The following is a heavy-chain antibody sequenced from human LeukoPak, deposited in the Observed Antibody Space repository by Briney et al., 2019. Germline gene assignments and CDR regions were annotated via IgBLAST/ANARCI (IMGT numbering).Heavy chain of an antibody. V-gene: IGHV4-39*07. Sequence: PSETLSLTCSVSGGSINSNSHQWDWIRQAPGKGLEWIGNIYYSGTNSYNPSLKSRVTISVDKSKNQFSLKLSSVTAADTAVYYCARGYDFWSGYHLSYYYMDVWGKGTTVTVSS. CDR1: GGSINSNSHQ. J-gene: IGHJ6*03. CDR3: ARGYDFWSGYHLSYYYMDV. CDR2: IYYSGTN. D-gene: IGHD3-3*01.